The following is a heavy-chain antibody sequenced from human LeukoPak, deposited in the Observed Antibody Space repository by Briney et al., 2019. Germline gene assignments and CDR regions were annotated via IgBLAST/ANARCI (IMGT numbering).Heavy chain of an antibody. D-gene: IGHD6-6*01. CDR1: GYTLTELS. Sequence: ASVKVSCKVSGYTLTELSMHWVRQAPGKGLEWMGGVDPEDGETIYAQKFQGRVTMTEDTSTDTAYMELSSLRSEDTAVYYCATGWEGSSSLSAFDIWGQGTMVTVSS. J-gene: IGHJ3*02. CDR2: VDPEDGET. CDR3: ATGWEGSSSLSAFDI. V-gene: IGHV1-24*01.